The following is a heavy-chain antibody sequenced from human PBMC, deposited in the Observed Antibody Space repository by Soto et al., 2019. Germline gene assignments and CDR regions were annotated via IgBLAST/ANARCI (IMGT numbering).Heavy chain of an antibody. D-gene: IGHD2-15*01. CDR3: ARLRPSKRTKDAGRGGFDY. J-gene: IGHJ4*02. Sequence: GESLKISCNGSGYSFTSYWIGWVRQMPGKGLEWMGIIYPGDSDTRYSPSFQGQVTISADKSISTAYLQWSSLKASDTAMYYCARLRPSKRTKDAGRGGFDYWGQGTLVTVYS. V-gene: IGHV5-51*01. CDR1: GYSFTSYW. CDR2: IYPGDSDT.